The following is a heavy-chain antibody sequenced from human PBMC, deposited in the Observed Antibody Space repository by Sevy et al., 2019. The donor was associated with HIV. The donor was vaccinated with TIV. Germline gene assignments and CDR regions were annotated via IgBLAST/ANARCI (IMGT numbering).Heavy chain of an antibody. J-gene: IGHJ6*02. D-gene: IGHD3-3*01. CDR2: MSAKIGST. V-gene: IGHV1-8*02. Sequence: ASVKVSCKASGDTFSTYDINWVRQAPGQGLEWMGWMSAKIGSTGFAQKFQGRLTMTRDTSINTAYMEMSSLRSEDTAVYYGASGGNGDVWNYGYYYHGIDVWGQGTTVTVSS. CDR1: GDTFSTYD. CDR3: ASGGNGDVWNYGYYYHGIDV.